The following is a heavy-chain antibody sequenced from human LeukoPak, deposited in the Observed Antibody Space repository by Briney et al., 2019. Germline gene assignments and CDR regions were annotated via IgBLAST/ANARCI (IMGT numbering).Heavy chain of an antibody. J-gene: IGHJ4*02. V-gene: IGHV1-69*05. CDR1: GGTFSSYA. CDR2: LIPIFGTA. CDR3: ARDFRGDSCGGDCFAY. Sequence: ASVKVSCKASGGTFSSYAISWVRQAPGQGLEWMGRLIPIFGTANYAQKFQGRVSITTDESTSTAYMELSSLRSEDTALYYCARDFRGDSCGGDCFAYWGQGTLVTVSS. D-gene: IGHD2-21*01.